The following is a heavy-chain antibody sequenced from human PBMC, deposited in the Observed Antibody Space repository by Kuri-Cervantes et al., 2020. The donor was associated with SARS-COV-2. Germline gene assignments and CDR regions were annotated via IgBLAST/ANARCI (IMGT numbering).Heavy chain of an antibody. CDR2: IDWDDDK. CDR3: ARTRIQLDAFDI. V-gene: IGHV2-70*11. CDR1: GFSLSTSGVG. J-gene: IGHJ3*02. Sequence: SGPTLVKPTQTLTLTCTFSGFSLSTSGVGVGWIRQPPGKALEWLARIDWDDDKYYSTSLKTRLTISKDTSKNQVVLTMTNMDPVDTATYYCARTRIQLDAFDIWGQGTMVTVSS. D-gene: IGHD5-18*01.